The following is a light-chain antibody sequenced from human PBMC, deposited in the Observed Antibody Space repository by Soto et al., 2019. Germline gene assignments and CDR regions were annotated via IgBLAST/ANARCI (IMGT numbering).Light chain of an antibody. CDR2: GAS. J-gene: IGKJ1*01. V-gene: IGKV1-5*01. CDR3: QRYNSYWT. CDR1: QSISNW. Sequence: DIQMTQSPSTLSASVGDRVTITCRASQSISNWLAWYQQKPGNAPTLLLYGASSLQRGDPSRFSGSGSGTAFTLPISSLQPEDLATYSCQRYNSYWTFGHGTKVEIK.